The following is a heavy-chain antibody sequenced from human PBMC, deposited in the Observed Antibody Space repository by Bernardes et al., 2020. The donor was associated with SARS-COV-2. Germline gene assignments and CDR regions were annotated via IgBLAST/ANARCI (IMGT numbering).Heavy chain of an antibody. CDR3: AKTISPHLPPWYGMDA. CDR1: GFTFSSYG. CDR2: IWYDGSNK. J-gene: IGHJ6*02. V-gene: IGHV3-33*06. Sequence: GGSLRLSRAASGFTFSSYGMHWVRQAPGKGLEWVAVIWYDGSNKYYADSVKGRFTISRDNSKNTLYLQMNSLRADDTAVYYCAKTISPHLPPWYGMDAWGQGTTVTVSS.